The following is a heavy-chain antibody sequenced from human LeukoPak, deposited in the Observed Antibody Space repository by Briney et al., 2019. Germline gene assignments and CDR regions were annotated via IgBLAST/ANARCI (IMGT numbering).Heavy chain of an antibody. V-gene: IGHV3-48*01. D-gene: IGHD1-26*01. J-gene: IGHJ4*02. CDR3: AKERGSYYGPADY. CDR2: ISSSSSTI. CDR1: GFTFSSYS. Sequence: PGGSLRLSCAASGFTFSSYSMNWVRQAPGKGLEWVSYISSSSSTIYYADSVKGRFTISRDNSKNTLYLQMNSLRAEDTAVYYCAKERGSYYGPADYWGQGTPVTVSS.